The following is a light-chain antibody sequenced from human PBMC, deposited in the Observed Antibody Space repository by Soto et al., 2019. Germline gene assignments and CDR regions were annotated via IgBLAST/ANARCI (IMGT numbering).Light chain of an antibody. CDR3: QHYCSSPPVT. CDR2: GAS. CDR1: QSVSSSY. J-gene: IGKJ5*01. V-gene: IGKV3-20*01. Sequence: EIVLTQSPGTLSLSPGERATLSCRASQSVSSSYLAWYQQKPGQAPRLLIYGASSRATGIPDRFSGSGSGTDFTLTISRLEPEDFAVYYCQHYCSSPPVTFGQGTRLEIK.